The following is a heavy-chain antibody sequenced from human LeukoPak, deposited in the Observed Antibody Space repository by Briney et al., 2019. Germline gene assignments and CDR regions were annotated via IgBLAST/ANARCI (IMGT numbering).Heavy chain of an antibody. D-gene: IGHD1-7*01. CDR2: INPSGGST. V-gene: IGHV1-46*03. CDR3: ARATTTDYYFHY. CDR1: GYTFTSYY. J-gene: IGHJ4*02. Sequence: ASVKVSCKASGYTFTSYYMHWVRQAPRQGLEWMGIINPSGGSTSYAQKFQGRVTMTRDTSTSTIYMELSSLRYEDTAVYYCARATTTDYYFHYWGQGTLVTVSS.